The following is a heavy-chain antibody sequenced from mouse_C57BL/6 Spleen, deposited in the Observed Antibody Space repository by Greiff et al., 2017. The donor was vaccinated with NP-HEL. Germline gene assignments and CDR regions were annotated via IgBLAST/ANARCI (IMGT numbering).Heavy chain of an antibody. Sequence: VQLQQSGAELVKPGASVKLSCKASGYTFTSYWMHWVKQRPGRGLEWIGRIDPNSGGTKYNEKFKSKATLTVDKPSSTAYMQLSSLTSEDSAVYYCARLGPTVVADYYAMDYWGQGTSVTVSS. D-gene: IGHD1-1*01. CDR3: ARLGPTVVADYYAMDY. V-gene: IGHV1-72*01. CDR1: GYTFTSYW. J-gene: IGHJ4*01. CDR2: IDPNSGGT.